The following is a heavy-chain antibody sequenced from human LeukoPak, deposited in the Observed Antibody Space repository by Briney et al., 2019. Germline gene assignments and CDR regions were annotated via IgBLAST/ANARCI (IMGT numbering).Heavy chain of an antibody. D-gene: IGHD4-23*01. Sequence: GGSLRLSCAASGFTFSTYGMSWGRQPPGKGLEWVAGISASGGSTYSADSVNGRLAISRDNSKNTLFLQMNSLITEETTVGYCAKPPPAYPVTPCNYWDQGTLVTVSS. J-gene: IGHJ4*02. CDR2: ISASGGST. V-gene: IGHV3-23*01. CDR1: GFTFSTYG. CDR3: AKPPPAYPVTPCNY.